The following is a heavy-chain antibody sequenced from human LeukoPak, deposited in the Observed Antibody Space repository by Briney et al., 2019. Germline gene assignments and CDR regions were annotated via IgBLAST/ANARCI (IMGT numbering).Heavy chain of an antibody. J-gene: IGHJ4*02. D-gene: IGHD3-3*01. Sequence: GSLRLSCAASGFTFSSYAMSWVRQAPGKGLEWVSSISSSSSYIYYADSVKGRFTISRDNAKNSLYLQMNSLRAEDTAVYYCARGPITIFGVVICDWGQGTLVTVSS. CDR1: GFTFSSYA. CDR3: ARGPITIFGVVICD. CDR2: ISSSSSYI. V-gene: IGHV3-21*01.